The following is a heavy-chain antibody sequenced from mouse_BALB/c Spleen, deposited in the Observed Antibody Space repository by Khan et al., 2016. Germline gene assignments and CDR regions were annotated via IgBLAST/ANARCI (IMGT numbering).Heavy chain of an antibody. V-gene: IGHV1-77*01. D-gene: IGHD2-14*01. J-gene: IGHJ1*01. Sequence: QVQLQQPGPELVKPGASVKMSCKASGYTFTDYVISWVKQRTGQGLEWIGGIYPGSAGTYYNEKFKGKATLTADKSSNTAYMQLSSLTSEDSAAWFRARWAVRRFGVWGAGTAVTVSS. CDR2: IYPGSAGT. CDR1: GYTFTDYV. CDR3: ARWAVRRFGV.